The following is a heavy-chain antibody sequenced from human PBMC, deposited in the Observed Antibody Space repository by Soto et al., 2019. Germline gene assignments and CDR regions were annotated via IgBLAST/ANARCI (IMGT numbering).Heavy chain of an antibody. CDR1: GFTFSSDF. J-gene: IGHJ6*02. D-gene: IGHD3-22*01. Sequence: GGSLILSWAASGFTFSSDFMHWVRQAPGKGLEWVAVISYDGSNKYYADSVKGRFTISRDNSKNTLYLQMNSLRAEDTAVYYCAKDRNGYYDSSGYPKYYGMDVWGQGTTVTVSS. CDR3: AKDRNGYYDSSGYPKYYGMDV. CDR2: ISYDGSNK. V-gene: IGHV3-30*18.